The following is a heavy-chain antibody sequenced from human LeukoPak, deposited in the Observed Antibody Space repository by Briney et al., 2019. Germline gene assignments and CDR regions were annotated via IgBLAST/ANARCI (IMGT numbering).Heavy chain of an antibody. CDR1: GGSISSGSYY. D-gene: IGHD3-10*01. J-gene: IGHJ4*02. CDR3: ARGAGAFDY. V-gene: IGHV4-61*02. Sequence: SQTLSLTCTVSGGSISSGSYYWSWIRQPAGKGLEWIGRIYTSGSTNYNPSLKSRVTISVDTSKNQFSLKLSSVAAADTAVYYCARGAGAFDYWGREPWSPSPQ. CDR2: IYTSGST.